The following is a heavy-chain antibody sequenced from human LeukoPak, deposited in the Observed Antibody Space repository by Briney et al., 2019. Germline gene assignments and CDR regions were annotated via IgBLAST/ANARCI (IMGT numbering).Heavy chain of an antibody. V-gene: IGHV3-30*04. J-gene: IGHJ4*02. D-gene: IGHD3-9*01. CDR2: ISYDGSNK. CDR3: ARVWYYDILTGVDY. Sequence: GGSLRLSCAASGFTFSNYVMHWVRQAPGKGLEWVAVISYDGSNKYYADSVKGRFTISRDNSKNTLYLQMSSLRAEDTAVNYCARVWYYDILTGVDYWGQGTLVTVSS. CDR1: GFTFSNYV.